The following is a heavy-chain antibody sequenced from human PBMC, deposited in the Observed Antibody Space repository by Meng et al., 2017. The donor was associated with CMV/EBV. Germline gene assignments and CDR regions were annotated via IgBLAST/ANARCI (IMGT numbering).Heavy chain of an antibody. D-gene: IGHD4-17*01. CDR1: GGSISSSSYY. CDR2: IYYSGST. J-gene: IGHJ4*02. Sequence: QLQLQGSGSGWVKPSETLSLTCTVSGGSISSSSYYWGWIRQPPGKGLEWIGSIYYSGSTYYNPSLKSRVTISVDTSKNQFSLKLSSVTAADTAVYYCARDSSRWVTKYYFDYWGQGTLVTVSS. V-gene: IGHV4-39*07. CDR3: ARDSSRWVTKYYFDY.